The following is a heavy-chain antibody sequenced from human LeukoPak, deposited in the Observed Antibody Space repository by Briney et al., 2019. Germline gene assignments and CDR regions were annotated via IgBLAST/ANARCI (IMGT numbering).Heavy chain of an antibody. CDR3: AELGITMIGGV. V-gene: IGHV3-74*01. CDR2: INSDGAST. D-gene: IGHD3-10*02. Sequence: GGSLRLSCTASGFTFSTYWMHWVRHPPGKGLVWVSRINSDGASTNYADSVKGRFTISRDNAKNSLYLQMNSLRAEDTAVYYCAELGITMIGGVWGKGTTVTISS. CDR1: GFTFSTYW. J-gene: IGHJ6*04.